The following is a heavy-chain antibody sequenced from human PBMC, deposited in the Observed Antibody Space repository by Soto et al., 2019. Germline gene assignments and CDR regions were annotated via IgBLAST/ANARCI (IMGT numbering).Heavy chain of an antibody. J-gene: IGHJ4*02. CDR2: ISYDGSNK. CDR1: GFTFSSYA. CDR3: ARDFSKVGSDVVAGYIDY. D-gene: IGHD6-19*01. Sequence: QVQLVESGGGVVQPGRSLRLSCAASGFTFSSYAMHWVRQAPGKGLEWVAVISYDGSNKYYADSVKGRFTISRDNSKNTLYLQMNSLRAEDTAVYYCARDFSKVGSDVVAGYIDYWGKGTLVTVSS. V-gene: IGHV3-30-3*01.